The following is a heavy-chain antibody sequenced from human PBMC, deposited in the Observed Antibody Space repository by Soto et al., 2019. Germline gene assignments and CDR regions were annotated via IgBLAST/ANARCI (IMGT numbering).Heavy chain of an antibody. CDR1: GFTFSSYG. CDR3: AKGEGWFGEFDS. J-gene: IGHJ4*02. CDR2: IWYDGSNK. Sequence: QVQLVESGGGVVQPGRSLRLSCAASGFTFSSYGMHWVRQAPGKGLEWVAVIWYDGSNKYYADSVKGRCTISRDNSKNTLYLEMKRLRGEDTAGYYCAKGEGWFGEFDSWGQGTLVTVSS. V-gene: IGHV3-33*06. D-gene: IGHD3-10*01.